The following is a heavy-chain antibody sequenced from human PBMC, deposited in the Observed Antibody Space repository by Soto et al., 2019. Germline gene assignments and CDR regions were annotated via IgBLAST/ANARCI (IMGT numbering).Heavy chain of an antibody. CDR1: GFSLSTSGMR. CDR3: ARGMPTTLYFDY. D-gene: IGHD1-1*01. V-gene: IGHV2-70*04. CDR2: IDWDDDK. Sequence: SGPTLVNPTQTLTLTCTFSGFSLSTSGMRVSWIRQPPGKALEWLARIDWDDDKFYSTSLKTRLTISKDTSKNQVVLTMANMDPVDTATYYCARGMPTTLYFDYWGQGTLVTVSS. J-gene: IGHJ4*02.